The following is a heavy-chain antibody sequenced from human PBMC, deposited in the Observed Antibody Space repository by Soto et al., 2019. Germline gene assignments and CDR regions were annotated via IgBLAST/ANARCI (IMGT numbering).Heavy chain of an antibody. CDR1: GGTFSSYT. CDR2: IIPILGIA. J-gene: IGHJ6*02. CDR3: ARVGYYGYGMDV. Sequence: QVQLVQSGAEVKKPGSSVKVSCKASGGTFSSYTISWVRQAPGQGLEWMGRIIPILGIANYAQKFQGRVTITADKSTSPAYLELSSLRSEDTAVYYRARVGYYGYGMDVWGQGTTVTASS. V-gene: IGHV1-69*02.